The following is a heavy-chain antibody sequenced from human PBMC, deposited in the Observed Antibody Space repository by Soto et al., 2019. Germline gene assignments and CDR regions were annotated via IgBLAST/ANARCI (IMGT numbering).Heavy chain of an antibody. Sequence: SVKVSCKASAYTFTNYGISWVRQAPGQGLEWMGGIIPIFGTANYAQKFQGRVTITADESTSTAYMELSSLRSEDTAVYYCARFPSPSYYYYGMDVWGQGTTVTVSS. CDR3: ARFPSPSYYYYGMDV. J-gene: IGHJ6*02. V-gene: IGHV1-69*13. CDR1: AYTFTNYG. CDR2: IIPIFGTA.